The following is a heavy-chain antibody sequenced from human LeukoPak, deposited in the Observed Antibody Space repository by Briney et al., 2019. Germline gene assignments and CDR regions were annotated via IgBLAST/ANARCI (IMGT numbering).Heavy chain of an antibody. V-gene: IGHV3-33*01. CDR3: ARDGGCSGGSCYDY. J-gene: IGHJ4*02. CDR2: IWYDGSNK. D-gene: IGHD2-15*01. CDR1: GFTFSSYG. Sequence: PGRSLRLSCAASGFTFSSYGMHWVRQAPGKGLEWVAVIWYDGSNKYYADSVKGRFTISRDNSKNTLYLQMNSLRAEDTAVYYCARDGGCSGGSCYDYWGQGPLATVSS.